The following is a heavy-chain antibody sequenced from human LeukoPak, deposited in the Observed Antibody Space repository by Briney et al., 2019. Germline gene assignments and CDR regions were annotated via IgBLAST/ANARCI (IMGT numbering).Heavy chain of an antibody. V-gene: IGHV3-30*04. CDR3: GRGHWGLDY. CDR2: ISYDGSNK. D-gene: IGHD7-27*01. CDR1: GFTFSSYA. J-gene: IGHJ4*02. Sequence: GGSLRLSCAASGFTFSSYAMHWVRQAPGKGLEWVAVISYDGSNKYYADSVKGRFTISRDNTKSSLHLQMNSLRAEDTAVYYCGRGHWGLDYWGQGALVTVSS.